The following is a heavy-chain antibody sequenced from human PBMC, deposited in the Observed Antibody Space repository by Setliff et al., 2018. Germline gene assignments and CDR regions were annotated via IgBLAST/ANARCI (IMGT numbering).Heavy chain of an antibody. CDR1: GYNFITFG. V-gene: IGHV1-18*01. D-gene: IGHD2-15*01. CDR3: TRGRGPRVVVAVPLDF. J-gene: IGHJ4*02. CDR2: ISPYNGDA. Sequence: ASVKVSCKTSGYNFITFGVNWVRQVPGQGFEWMGWISPYNGDANYAQKFQGRVTMTTDTSTGTAYMELRTLSSDDTAVYYCTRGRGPRVVVAVPLDFWGQGTQVTVS.